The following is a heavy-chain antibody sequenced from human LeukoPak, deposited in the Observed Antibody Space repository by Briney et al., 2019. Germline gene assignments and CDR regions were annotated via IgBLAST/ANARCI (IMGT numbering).Heavy chain of an antibody. CDR2: IWYDGSNK. Sequence: GMSLKLSCAASGFTFSGYGMHWVREAPGKGLEWVAVIWYDGSNKYYADSVKGRFSISRDNSNNTLYLQMNSLRVEDTAVYYCGRLWAHSGNNFDHWGQGTQVTVSS. V-gene: IGHV3-33*01. D-gene: IGHD1-26*01. CDR3: GRLWAHSGNNFDH. J-gene: IGHJ5*02. CDR1: GFTFSGYG.